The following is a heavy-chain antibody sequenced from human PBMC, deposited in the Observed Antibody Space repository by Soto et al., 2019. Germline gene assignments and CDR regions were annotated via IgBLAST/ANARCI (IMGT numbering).Heavy chain of an antibody. CDR3: ARGPRPFYYDSSGYPFDY. Sequence: QVQLVQSGAEVKKPGSSVKVFCKASGGTFSSYAFSWVRQAPGQGLEWMGGIIPIFGTADYAQKFQGRVTITADESTSTAYMELSSLRSEDTAVYYCARGPRPFYYDSSGYPFDYWGQGTLVAVSS. CDR2: IIPIFGTA. D-gene: IGHD3-22*01. V-gene: IGHV1-69*12. CDR1: GGTFSSYA. J-gene: IGHJ4*02.